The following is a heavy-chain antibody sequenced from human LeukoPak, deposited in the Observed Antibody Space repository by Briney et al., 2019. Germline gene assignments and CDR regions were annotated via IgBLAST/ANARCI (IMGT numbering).Heavy chain of an antibody. CDR3: AGDPRWGYYYMDV. Sequence: SETLSLTCAVYGGSFSGYYWSWIRQPPGKGLEWIGEINHSGSTNYNPSLKSRVTISVDTSKNQFSLKLSSVTAADTAVYYCAGDPRWGYYYMDVWGKGTTVTVSS. CDR1: GGSFSGYY. V-gene: IGHV4-34*01. CDR2: INHSGST. J-gene: IGHJ6*03. D-gene: IGHD3-16*01.